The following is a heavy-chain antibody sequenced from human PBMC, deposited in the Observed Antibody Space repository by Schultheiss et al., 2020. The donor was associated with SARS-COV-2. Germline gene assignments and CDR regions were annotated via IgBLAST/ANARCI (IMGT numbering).Heavy chain of an antibody. V-gene: IGHV4-34*01. Sequence: SETLSLTCAVYGGSFSGYYWSWIRQPPGKGLEWIGEINHSGNTNYNPSLKSRVIISVDTSKNQFSLKLSSVTAADTAVYYCAGREPFYYDFWSGYQAPFDYWGQGTLVTVSS. CDR2: INHSGNT. CDR1: GGSFSGYY. CDR3: AGREPFYYDFWSGYQAPFDY. J-gene: IGHJ4*02. D-gene: IGHD3-3*01.